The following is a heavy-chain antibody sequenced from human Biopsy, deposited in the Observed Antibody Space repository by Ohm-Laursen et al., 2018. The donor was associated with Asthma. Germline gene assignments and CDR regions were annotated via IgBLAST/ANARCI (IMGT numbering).Heavy chain of an antibody. Sequence: SLRLSCAASGFAVSRDHMFWVRQAPGKGMEWVSVIYSGGTSHTADSVRGRFTISRDYSKNTLYLQMHSLRAEDTAVYYCVRGDSSNWSHYYFDYWGQGTLVIVSS. CDR3: VRGDSSNWSHYYFDY. CDR1: GFAVSRDH. V-gene: IGHV3-53*01. J-gene: IGHJ4*02. CDR2: IYSGGTS. D-gene: IGHD3-22*01.